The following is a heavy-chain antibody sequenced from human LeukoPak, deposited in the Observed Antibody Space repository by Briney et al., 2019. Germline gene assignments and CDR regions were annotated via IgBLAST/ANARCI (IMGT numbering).Heavy chain of an antibody. CDR2: ISFDGSNK. V-gene: IGHV3-30*18. D-gene: IGHD6-13*01. CDR1: GFTFSSYG. CDR3: AKDHPVAAAGPLIVGYFDY. Sequence: GRSLRLSCVASGFTFSSYGMHWVRQAPGKGLEWVAVISFDGSNKYYADSVKGRFTISRDNSKNTVYLQMNSLRAEDTAVYYCAKDHPVAAAGPLIVGYFDYWGQGTLATVSS. J-gene: IGHJ4*02.